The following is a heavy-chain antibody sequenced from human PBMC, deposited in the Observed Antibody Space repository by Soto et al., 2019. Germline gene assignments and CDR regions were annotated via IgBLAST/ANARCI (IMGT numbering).Heavy chain of an antibody. CDR1: GYSFTNYW. V-gene: IGHV5-51*01. CDR2: IYPGDSDT. Sequence: GESLKISCKGSGYSFTNYWIGWVRQMPGKGLERMGIIYPGDSDTRYSPSFQGQVTISADKSISTAYLQWSSLKASDTALYYCARRYYLDTNNYGPADSFDIWAKGT. D-gene: IGHD3-22*01. J-gene: IGHJ3*02. CDR3: ARRYYLDTNNYGPADSFDI.